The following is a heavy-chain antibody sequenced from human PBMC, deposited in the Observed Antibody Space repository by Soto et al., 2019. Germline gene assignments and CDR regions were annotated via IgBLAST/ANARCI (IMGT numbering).Heavy chain of an antibody. Sequence: SPTLSLTCAISGDSVSSNTAAWNWIRSSPSRGLEWLGRTYYRSNWRHDYAVSVKSRITVNPDTSKNHFSLQLNSVTPDDTAVYYCARGVAGSGFDLWGQGTLVT. J-gene: IGHJ4*02. CDR1: GDSVSSNTAA. CDR3: ARGVAGSGFDL. V-gene: IGHV6-1*01. CDR2: TYYRSNWRH. D-gene: IGHD6-19*01.